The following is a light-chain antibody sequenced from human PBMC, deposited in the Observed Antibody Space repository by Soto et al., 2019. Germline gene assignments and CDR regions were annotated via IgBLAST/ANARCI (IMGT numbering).Light chain of an antibody. CDR3: QTWGTGIVL. Sequence: QSVLTQSPSASASLGASVKLTCTLSSGHNSYAIAWHQQQPEKGPRFLMRLNSDGSHTKGDGIPDRFSGSSSGAERYLTISSLRSEDEADYYCQTWGTGIVLFGGGTKVTVL. V-gene: IGLV4-69*01. J-gene: IGLJ2*01. CDR2: LNSDGSH. CDR1: SGHNSYA.